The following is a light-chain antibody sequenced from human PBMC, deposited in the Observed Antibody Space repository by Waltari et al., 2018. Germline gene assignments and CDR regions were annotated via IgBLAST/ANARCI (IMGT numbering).Light chain of an antibody. J-gene: IGLJ1*01. Sequence: VLTQPPSASGTPGQRVTISCSGSSSHLGTNTLPWYQQPPGTAPKLLMYNTNQRPAGVPDRFSGSKSGTSASLAISGLQSEDEADYYCATWDGSLNGPYVFGTGTKVTVL. CDR2: NTN. CDR1: SSHLGTNT. CDR3: ATWDGSLNGPYV. V-gene: IGLV1-44*01.